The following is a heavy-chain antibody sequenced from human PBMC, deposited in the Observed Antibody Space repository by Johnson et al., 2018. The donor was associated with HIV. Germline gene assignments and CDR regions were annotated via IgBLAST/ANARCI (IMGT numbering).Heavy chain of an antibody. V-gene: IGHV3-7*04. CDR2: IKQDGSEK. J-gene: IGHJ3*02. CDR3: AKAEDEGLPFDI. Sequence: VQLVESGGGLVQPGGSLRLSCAASGFTFSSYWMSWVRQAPGKGLEWVANIKQDGSEKYYVDSVKGRFTISRDNSNNMLYLQMNSLRAEDTALYYCAKAEDEGLPFDIWGQGTMVTVSS. D-gene: IGHD2-15*01. CDR1: GFTFSSYW.